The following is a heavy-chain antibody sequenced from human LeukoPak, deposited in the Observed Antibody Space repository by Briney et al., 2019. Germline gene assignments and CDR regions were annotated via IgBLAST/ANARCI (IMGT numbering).Heavy chain of an antibody. CDR1: GSTFSGNH. CDR2: IYSDGDT. Sequence: QSGGSLRLSCVVSGSTFSGNHMNWVRQAPGKGLEWVSVIYSDGDTYYADSVKGRFTISRDSSRNTLSLRMNSLKPEDTAVYYCARDPRDGYGHFDYWGQGTLVTVSS. D-gene: IGHD5-24*01. J-gene: IGHJ4*02. CDR3: ARDPRDGYGHFDY. V-gene: IGHV3-66*02.